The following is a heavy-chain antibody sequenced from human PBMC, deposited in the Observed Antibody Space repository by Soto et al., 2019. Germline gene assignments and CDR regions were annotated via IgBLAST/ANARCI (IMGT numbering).Heavy chain of an antibody. CDR3: AREVISGPNWFDP. J-gene: IGHJ5*02. Sequence: QVQLQESGPGLMKPSQTLSLTCTVSGGSISSGDYYWSWIRQPPGKGLEWIGYIYYSGSTYYNPSPKNRVTISVDKSKNQGALKLSSVTAADTAVYYCAREVISGPNWFDPWGQGTLVTVSS. CDR2: IYYSGST. D-gene: IGHD3-10*01. V-gene: IGHV4-30-4*01. CDR1: GGSISSGDYY.